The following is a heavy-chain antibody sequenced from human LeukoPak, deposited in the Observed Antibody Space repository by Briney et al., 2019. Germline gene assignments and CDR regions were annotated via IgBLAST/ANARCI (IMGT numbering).Heavy chain of an antibody. D-gene: IGHD3-22*01. J-gene: IGHJ4*02. V-gene: IGHV1-69*13. CDR2: IIPIFGTA. CDR3: ATPCYYDSSGFSLDY. Sequence: ASVKVSCKASGGTFSSYAISWVRQAPGQGLEWMGGIIPIFGTANYAQKFQGRVTITADESTSTAYMELSSLRSEDTAVYYCATPCYYDSSGFSLDYWGQGTPVTVSS. CDR1: GGTFSSYA.